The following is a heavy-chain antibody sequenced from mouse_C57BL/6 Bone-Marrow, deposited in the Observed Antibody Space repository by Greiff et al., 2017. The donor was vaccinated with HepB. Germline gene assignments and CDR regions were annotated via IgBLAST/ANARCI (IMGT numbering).Heavy chain of an antibody. J-gene: IGHJ4*01. CDR1: GYTFTDYY. Sequence: EVKLQESGPVLVKPGASVKMSCKASGYTFTDYYMNWVKQSHGKSLEWIGVINPYNGGTSYNQKFKGKATLTVDKSSSTAYMELNNLTSEDSAVYYCAKRGNPNYYGYLDYWGQGTSVTVSS. V-gene: IGHV1-19*01. D-gene: IGHD2-2*01. CDR3: AKRGNPNYYGYLDY. CDR2: INPYNGGT.